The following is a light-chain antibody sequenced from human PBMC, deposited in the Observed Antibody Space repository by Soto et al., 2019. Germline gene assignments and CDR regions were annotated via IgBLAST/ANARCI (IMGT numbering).Light chain of an antibody. CDR2: GTS. V-gene: IGKV3-20*01. Sequence: EILMTQSPATLSVSPWEIARLSCRASQSVSSNLACYQQKPGQAPRLLIYGTSNRAPGIPDRFKGSGSGTDFTLTITRLEPEDSAFYYCHHYGRSLWTFGQGTKVDIK. CDR3: HHYGRSLWT. J-gene: IGKJ1*01. CDR1: QSVSSN.